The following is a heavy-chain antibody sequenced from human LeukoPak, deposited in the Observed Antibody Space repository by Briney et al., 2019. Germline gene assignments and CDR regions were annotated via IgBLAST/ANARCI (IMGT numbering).Heavy chain of an antibody. Sequence: SETLSLTCTVSGGSISGYYWSWIRQPPGKGLEWIGYIYYTGNAKYNPSLKSRITISEDTSKNQFSLKLSSVTAADTAVYYCARGPPNWGYDYWGPGTLVTVSS. CDR2: IYYTGNA. CDR3: ARGPPNWGYDY. V-gene: IGHV4-59*01. D-gene: IGHD7-27*01. CDR1: GGSISGYY. J-gene: IGHJ4*02.